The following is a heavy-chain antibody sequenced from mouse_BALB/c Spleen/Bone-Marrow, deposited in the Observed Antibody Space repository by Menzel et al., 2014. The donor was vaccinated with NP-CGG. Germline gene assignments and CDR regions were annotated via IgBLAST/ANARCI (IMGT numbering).Heavy chain of an antibody. CDR1: GFTFSDYS. J-gene: IGHJ3*01. CDR2: ISDGGSYT. CDR3: ARENWDVVFAY. D-gene: IGHD4-1*01. Sequence: VMLVESGGGLVKPGGSLTISCAASGFTFSDYSMYWVRQPTAKRLEWVATISDGGSYTYYPDSVKGRFTISRDNAKNNRYLQMSRLKSEDTAMYYGARENWDVVFAYLSQGISVNVS. V-gene: IGHV5-4*02.